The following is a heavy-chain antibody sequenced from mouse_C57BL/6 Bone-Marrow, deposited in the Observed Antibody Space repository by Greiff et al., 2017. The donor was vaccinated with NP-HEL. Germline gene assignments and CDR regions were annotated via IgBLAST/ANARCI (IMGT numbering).Heavy chain of an antibody. V-gene: IGHV1-81*01. CDR3: TSHYDGYYYYAMDY. D-gene: IGHD2-3*01. CDR2: IYPRSGNT. CDR1: GYTFTSYG. Sequence: QVQLQQSGAELARPGASVKLSCKASGYTFTSYGISWVKQRTGQGLEWIGEIYPRSGNTYYNEKFKGKATLTADKSSSTAYMELRSLTSEDSAVYFWTSHYDGYYYYAMDYWGQGTSVTVSS. J-gene: IGHJ4*01.